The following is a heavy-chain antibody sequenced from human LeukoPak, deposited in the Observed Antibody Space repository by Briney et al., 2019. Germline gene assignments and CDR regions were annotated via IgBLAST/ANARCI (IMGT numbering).Heavy chain of an antibody. CDR1: GFTFSNYW. CDR3: ARDPSLTSNSGDYADY. D-gene: IGHD4/OR15-4a*01. Sequence: PGGSLRLSCAASGFTFSNYWMSWVRQAPGKGLEWVADMNGDGSKKYFGDFVKGRFTISRDNTKNSLFLQLSSLRAEDTAIYYCARDPSLTSNSGDYADYWGQGTLVTVSS. J-gene: IGHJ4*02. V-gene: IGHV3-7*01. CDR2: MNGDGSKK.